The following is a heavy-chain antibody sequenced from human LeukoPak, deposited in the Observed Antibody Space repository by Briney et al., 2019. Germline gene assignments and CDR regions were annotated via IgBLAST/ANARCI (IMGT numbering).Heavy chain of an antibody. Sequence: PSETLSLTCTVSGGSISSYYWSWMRQPPGKGLEWTGYIYYSGSTNYNPSLKSRVTISVDTSKNQFSLKLSSVTAADTAVYYCARGAPTGYWGQGTLVTVSS. CDR1: GGSISSYY. CDR2: IYYSGST. J-gene: IGHJ4*02. CDR3: ARGAPTGY. V-gene: IGHV4-59*01.